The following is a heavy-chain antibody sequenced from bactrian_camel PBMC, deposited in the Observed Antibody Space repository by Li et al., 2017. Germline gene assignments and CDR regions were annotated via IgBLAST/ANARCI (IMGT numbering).Heavy chain of an antibody. J-gene: IGHJ4*01. V-gene: IGHV3S40*01. CDR2: INSGGGSP. D-gene: IGHD2*01. CDR3: TRDRGLAVPAVVLIT. CDR1: GFNFSMIS. Sequence: VQLVESGGGSVQIGGSLRLSCVASGFNFSMISMTWVRQAPGKGLEWVSRINSGGGSPYYADSVEGRFTISRDNAKNTLYLQLNNLKTEDTAMYYCTRDRGLAVPAVVLITGPRGPRSPSP.